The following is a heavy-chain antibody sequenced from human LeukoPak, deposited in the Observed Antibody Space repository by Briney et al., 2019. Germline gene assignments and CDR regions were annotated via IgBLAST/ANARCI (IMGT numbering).Heavy chain of an antibody. V-gene: IGHV1-69*13. CDR1: GGTFSSYA. CDR2: IIPIFGTA. Sequence: VASVKVSCKASGGTFSSYAISWVRQAPGQGLEWMGGIIPIFGTANYAQKFQGRVTITADESTSTAYMELSSLRSEDTAVYYCARTVVIADGVSYMDVWGKGTTATISS. J-gene: IGHJ6*03. D-gene: IGHD2-15*01. CDR3: ARTVVIADGVSYMDV.